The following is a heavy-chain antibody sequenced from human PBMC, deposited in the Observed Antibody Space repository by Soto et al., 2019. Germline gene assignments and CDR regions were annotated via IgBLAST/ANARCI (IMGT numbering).Heavy chain of an antibody. CDR2: IIPMFGTP. CDR1: GVTFNRQD. V-gene: IGHV1-69*13. J-gene: IGHJ4*02. CDR3: AASEGSYGYSFDY. Sequence: SVKVSCKASGVTFNRQDMRWVRQAPGQGLEWMGGIIPMFGTPHYAGKFQDRVTITADESTGTAYLELSSLTSEDTAVYYCAASEGSYGYSFDYWGPGTRVTVSS. D-gene: IGHD5-18*01.